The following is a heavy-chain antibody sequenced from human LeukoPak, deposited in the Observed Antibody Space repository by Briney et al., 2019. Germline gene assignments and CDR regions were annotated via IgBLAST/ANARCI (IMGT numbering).Heavy chain of an antibody. D-gene: IGHD3-16*01. CDR3: ATRWAGISYYDYVWGSPWY. CDR1: GYTLTELS. Sequence: ASVKVSCKVSGYTLTELSMHWVRQALGKGLEWMGGFDPEDGETIYAQKFQGRVTMTEDTSTDTAYMELSSLRSEDTAVYYCATRWAGISYYDYVWGSPWYWGQGTLVTVSS. V-gene: IGHV1-24*01. CDR2: FDPEDGET. J-gene: IGHJ4*02.